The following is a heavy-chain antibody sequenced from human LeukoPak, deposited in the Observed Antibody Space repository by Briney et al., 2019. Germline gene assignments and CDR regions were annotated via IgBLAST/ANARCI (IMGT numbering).Heavy chain of an antibody. CDR2: IYYSGTT. Sequence: SETLSLTCTVSGASITGHYWSWIRQPPGKGLEWIGFIYYSGTTNYNPSLKSRVTISVDTSKNQFSLTLSSVTAADTAVYYCARHLGGGIYFDYWGQGTLSPSPQ. J-gene: IGHJ4*02. CDR1: GASITGHY. D-gene: IGHD3-16*01. CDR3: ARHLGGGIYFDY. V-gene: IGHV4-59*08.